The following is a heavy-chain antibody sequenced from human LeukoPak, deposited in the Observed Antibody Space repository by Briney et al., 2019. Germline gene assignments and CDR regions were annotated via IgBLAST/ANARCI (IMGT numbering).Heavy chain of an antibody. CDR1: GDSISTSSYY. V-gene: IGHV4-39*01. CDR3: ARSDYYDYRQIDY. J-gene: IGHJ4*02. Sequence: PSETLSLTCTVSGDSISTSSYYWGWVRQTPGKGLEWLGSIYYGGITHYNPSLKSRLTIYVDTSRNQFSLHLFSVTAADTAVFYCARSDYYDYRQIDYWGQGTLVTVSS. CDR2: IYYGGIT. D-gene: IGHD3-16*01.